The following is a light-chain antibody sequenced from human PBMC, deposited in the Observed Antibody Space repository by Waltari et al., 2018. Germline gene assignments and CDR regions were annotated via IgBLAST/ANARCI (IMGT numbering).Light chain of an antibody. CDR1: QSVLYRSNNKNY. CDR3: QQYYSTPPYA. J-gene: IGKJ2*01. Sequence: DIVMTQSPDSLAVSLGERDTINCKSSQSVLYRSNNKNYLAWYQQKPGQPPKLLIYWASTRESGVPDRFSGSGSGTDFTLTISSLQAEDVAVYYCQQYYSTPPYAFGQGTKLEIK. V-gene: IGKV4-1*01. CDR2: WAS.